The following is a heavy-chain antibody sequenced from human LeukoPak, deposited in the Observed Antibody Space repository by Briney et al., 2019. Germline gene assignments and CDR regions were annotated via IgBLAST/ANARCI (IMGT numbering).Heavy chain of an antibody. J-gene: IGHJ4*02. D-gene: IGHD4-17*01. CDR3: VRLFGGVTTFDY. CDR1: GFTFSTYS. V-gene: IGHV3-7*01. CDR2: INQDGSAE. Sequence: GGSLRLSWAASGFTFSTYSMSWVRQAPGKGLDWVASINQDGSAEYYVDSVRGRFTISRDNAKNSLYLQVNSLRVDDTAVYYCVRLFGGVTTFDYWGQGTLVTVSS.